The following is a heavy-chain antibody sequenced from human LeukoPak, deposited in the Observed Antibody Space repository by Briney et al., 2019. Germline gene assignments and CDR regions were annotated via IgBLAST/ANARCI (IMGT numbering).Heavy chain of an antibody. CDR2: IYYSGST. V-gene: IGHV4-59*01. Sequence: SETLSLTCTVSGGSISGYYWSWIRRPPGKGLEWIGYIYYSGSTNYNPSLKSPITMSVDTSKNQFSLKLSSVTAADTAVYYCARAREFDFWSGKYYFDYWGQGTLVTVSS. D-gene: IGHD3-3*01. J-gene: IGHJ4*02. CDR3: ARAREFDFWSGKYYFDY. CDR1: GGSISGYY.